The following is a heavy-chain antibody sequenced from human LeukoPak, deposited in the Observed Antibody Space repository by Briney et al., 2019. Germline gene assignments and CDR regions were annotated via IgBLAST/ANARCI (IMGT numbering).Heavy chain of an antibody. CDR3: ASNKENTNDAFDI. CDR1: GGSISSYY. CDR2: IYHSGST. V-gene: IGHV4-59*12. D-gene: IGHD2/OR15-2a*01. Sequence: SETLSLTCTVSGGSISSYYWSWIRQPAGKGLEWIGEIYHSGSTNYNPSLKSRVTISVDKSKNQFSLKLSSVTAADTAVYYCASNKENTNDAFDIWGQGTMVTVSS. J-gene: IGHJ3*02.